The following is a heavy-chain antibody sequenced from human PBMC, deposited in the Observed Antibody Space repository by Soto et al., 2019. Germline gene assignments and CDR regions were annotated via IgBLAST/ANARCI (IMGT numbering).Heavy chain of an antibody. CDR2: ISGSGGST. J-gene: IGHJ6*02. D-gene: IGHD6-6*01. CDR3: AKVGSPGPYYYYGMDV. V-gene: IGHV3-23*01. CDR1: GFTFSSYA. Sequence: GGSLRLSCAASGFTFSSYAMSWVRQAPGKGLEWVSAISGSGGSTYYADSVKGRFTISRDNSKNTLYLQMNSLRAEGTAVYYCAKVGSPGPYYYYGMDVWGQGTTVTVTS.